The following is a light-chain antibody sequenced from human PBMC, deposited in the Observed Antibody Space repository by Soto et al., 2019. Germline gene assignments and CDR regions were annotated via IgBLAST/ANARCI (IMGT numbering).Light chain of an antibody. CDR1: SSDVGGYIY. CDR3: SSYTSSSTPWV. CDR2: DVS. Sequence: QSALTQPASVSGSPGQSITISCTGISSDVGGYIYVSWYQQHPGKAPKLMIFDVSNRPSGVSNRFSGSRSDNTASLTISGLQAEDEADYYCSSYTSSSTPWVFGGGTQLTVL. V-gene: IGLV2-14*01. J-gene: IGLJ3*02.